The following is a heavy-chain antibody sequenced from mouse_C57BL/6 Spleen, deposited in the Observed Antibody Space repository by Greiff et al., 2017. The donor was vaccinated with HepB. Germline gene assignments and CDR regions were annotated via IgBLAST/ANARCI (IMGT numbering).Heavy chain of an antibody. V-gene: IGHV2-2*01. J-gene: IGHJ3*01. CDR2: ICSGGST. CDR1: GFSLTSYG. CDR3: ASFYYGYEGFAY. Sequence: VQLQESGPGLVQPSQSLSITCTVSGFSLTSYGVHWVRQSPGKGLEWLGVICSGGSTDYNAAFISRLSISTDNSKSQVFFKMNSLHAVDTSIYYCASFYYGYEGFAYWGQGTLVTVSA. D-gene: IGHD2-2*01.